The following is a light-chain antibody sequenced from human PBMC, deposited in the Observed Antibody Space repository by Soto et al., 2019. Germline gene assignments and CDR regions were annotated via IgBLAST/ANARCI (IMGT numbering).Light chain of an antibody. CDR3: ISYTTTYSLV. Sequence: QSALTQPASVSGSPGQSITISCTGTTSDIGTYDYVSWYKQHPDKAPKLIIYDVNSRPSGISNRFSGSKSGNTASLTVSGLQPEDEGYYYCISYTTTYSLVFGGGTKLTVL. CDR1: TSDIGTYDY. J-gene: IGLJ2*01. V-gene: IGLV2-14*03. CDR2: DVN.